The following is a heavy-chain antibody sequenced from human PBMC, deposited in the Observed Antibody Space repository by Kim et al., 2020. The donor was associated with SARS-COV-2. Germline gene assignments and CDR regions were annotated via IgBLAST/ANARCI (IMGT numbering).Heavy chain of an antibody. D-gene: IGHD6-19*01. Sequence: GGSLRLSCAASGFTFSSYAMHWVRQAPGKGLEWVAVISYDGSNKYYADSVKGRFTISRDNSKNTLYLQMNSLRAEDTAVYYCARESGWYDYYGMDVWGQGTTVTVSS. V-gene: IGHV3-30*04. J-gene: IGHJ6*02. CDR2: ISYDGSNK. CDR1: GFTFSSYA. CDR3: ARESGWYDYYGMDV.